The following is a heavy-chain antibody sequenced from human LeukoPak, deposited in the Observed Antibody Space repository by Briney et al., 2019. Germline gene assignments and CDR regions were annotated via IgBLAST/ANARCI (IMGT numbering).Heavy chain of an antibody. CDR2: IKQDGSEK. CDR3: ARGGWYFGY. V-gene: IGHV3-7*04. Sequence: PGGSLRLSCAASGFTSSSSWMSWVRQAPGKGLEWVANIKQDGSEKNYVDSVKGRLTISRDNAQNSLYLQMNSLRAEDTAVYYCARGGWYFGYWGQGTLVTVSS. J-gene: IGHJ4*02. D-gene: IGHD6-19*01. CDR1: GFTSSSSW.